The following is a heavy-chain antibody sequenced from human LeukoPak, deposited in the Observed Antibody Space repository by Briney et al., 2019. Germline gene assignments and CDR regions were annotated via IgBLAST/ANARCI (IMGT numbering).Heavy chain of an antibody. CDR1: GGTFSNYA. D-gene: IGHD2-21*01. V-gene: IGHV1-69*05. CDR2: IIPIFGTA. CDR3: ARASHIATYYYYYYMDV. J-gene: IGHJ6*03. Sequence: GASVKVSCKASGGTFSNYAISWVRQAPGQGLEWMGGIIPIFGTANYAQKFQGRVTITTDESTSTAYMELSSLRSEDTAVYYCARASHIATYYYYYYMDVWGKGTTVTVSS.